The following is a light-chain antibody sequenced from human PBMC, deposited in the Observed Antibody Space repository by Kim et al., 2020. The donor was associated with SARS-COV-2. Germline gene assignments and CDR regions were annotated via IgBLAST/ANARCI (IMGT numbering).Light chain of an antibody. J-gene: IGLJ2*01. V-gene: IGLV3-1*01. CDR1: KLGDKY. Sequence: SYELTQPPSVSVSPGQTASITCSGDKLGDKYACWYQQKPGQCPVLVIYQDSKRPSGIPERFSGSNSGNTATLTISGTQAMDEADYYCQAWDSSTAVVFGG. CDR3: QAWDSSTAVV. CDR2: QDS.